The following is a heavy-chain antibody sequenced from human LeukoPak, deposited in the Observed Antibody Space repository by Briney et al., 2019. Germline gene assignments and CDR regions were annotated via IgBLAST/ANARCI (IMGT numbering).Heavy chain of an antibody. D-gene: IGHD3-9*01. CDR3: AREKDDILTGYYNPSHYFDY. CDR2: IYYSGST. J-gene: IGHJ4*02. CDR1: GGSISSSSYY. Sequence: SETLSLTCTVSGGSISSSSYYWGWIRQPPGKGLEWIGSIYYSGSTYYNPSLKSRVTISVDTSKNQFSLKLSSVTAADTAVYYCAREKDDILTGYYNPSHYFDYWGQGTLVTVSS. V-gene: IGHV4-39*02.